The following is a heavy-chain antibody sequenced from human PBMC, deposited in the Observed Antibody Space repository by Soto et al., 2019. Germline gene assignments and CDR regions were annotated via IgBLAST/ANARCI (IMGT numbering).Heavy chain of an antibody. V-gene: IGHV3-23*01. CDR3: AKGYGSGSYPDFDY. CDR1: RFSFNTFA. J-gene: IGHJ4*02. Sequence: GSLRLSCVASRFSFNTFAMSWVRQAPGKGLEWVSSINAGGGNTYYADSVKGRFTVSRDNSKNTLHLQMDTLRAEDTAIYYCAKGYGSGSYPDFDYWGQGTLVTVSS. CDR2: INAGGGNT. D-gene: IGHD3-10*01.